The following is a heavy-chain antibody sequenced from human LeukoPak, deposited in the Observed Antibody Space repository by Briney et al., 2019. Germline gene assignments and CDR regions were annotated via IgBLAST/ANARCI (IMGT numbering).Heavy chain of an antibody. V-gene: IGHV3-9*01. D-gene: IGHD5-18*01. CDR2: ISWNSGSI. CDR3: AKGTFYSSIDY. CDR1: GFTFDDYA. J-gene: IGHJ4*02. Sequence: GGSLRLSCAASGFTFDDYAMHWVRQAPGKGLEWVSGISWNSGSIGYADSVKGRFTISRDNAKNSLYLQMNSLRAEDTALYYCAKGTFYSSIDYWGQGTLVTVSS.